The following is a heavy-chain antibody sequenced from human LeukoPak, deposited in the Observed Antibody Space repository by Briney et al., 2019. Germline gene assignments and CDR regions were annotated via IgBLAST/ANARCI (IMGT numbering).Heavy chain of an antibody. J-gene: IGHJ4*02. CDR1: GYTFTSYD. D-gene: IGHD4-17*01. V-gene: IGHV1-8*01. CDR2: MNPNSGNT. Sequence: ASVKVSCKASGYTFTSYDINWVRQATGQGLEWMGWMNPNSGNTGYAQKFQGRVTMTRDTSISTAYMELNSLGSEDTAVYYCARTHMAVTTYYWGQGTLVTVSS. CDR3: ARTHMAVTTYY.